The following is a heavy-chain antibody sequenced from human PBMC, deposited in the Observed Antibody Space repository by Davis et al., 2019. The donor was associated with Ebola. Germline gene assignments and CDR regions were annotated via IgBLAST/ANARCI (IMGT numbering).Heavy chain of an antibody. V-gene: IGHV4-59*08. Sequence: SDPLSLTCPVPGGPTSSYYWSWIRQPPGKGREWTGYIHYSGSTNYNPSLKSRVTISVDTSKNQFSLKLSSVTAADTAVYYCARGGAYSSSVYYYYYGMDVWGQGTTVTVSS. CDR1: GGPTSSYY. J-gene: IGHJ6*02. CDR3: ARGGAYSSSVYYYYYGMDV. CDR2: IHYSGST. D-gene: IGHD6-13*01.